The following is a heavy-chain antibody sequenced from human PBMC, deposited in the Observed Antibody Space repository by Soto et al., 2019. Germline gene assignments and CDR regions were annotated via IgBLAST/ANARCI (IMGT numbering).Heavy chain of an antibody. D-gene: IGHD3-16*01. CDR3: ARKGSNSSRRLSWFDP. CDR1: GGSSSSSTYS. Sequence: SETLSLTCTASGGSSSSSTYSWGWIRHPPGKGLEWIGSMHYSGATYYNPSLKSRVSISVDTSKSQFSLKLTFVTAADTAVYFCARKGSNSSRRLSWFDPWGQGTLVTVSS. CDR2: MHYSGAT. J-gene: IGHJ5*02. V-gene: IGHV4-39*01.